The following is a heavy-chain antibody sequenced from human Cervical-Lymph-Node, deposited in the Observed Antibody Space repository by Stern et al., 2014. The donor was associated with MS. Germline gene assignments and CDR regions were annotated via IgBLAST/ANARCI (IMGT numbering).Heavy chain of an antibody. J-gene: IGHJ4*02. CDR2: IWSDGTNK. V-gene: IGHV3-33*01. CDR3: ARGAREGRLYYFDY. D-gene: IGHD1-26*01. CDR1: GLPFSNFA. Sequence: VQLVESGGGVVQPGRSLRLSCTASGLPFSNFAMHWVRQAPGKGLEWVAVIWSDGTNKYYADSVKGRFTISRDNSKNTLYLQMNSLRAEDTAVYYCARGAREGRLYYFDYWGQGTLVTVSS.